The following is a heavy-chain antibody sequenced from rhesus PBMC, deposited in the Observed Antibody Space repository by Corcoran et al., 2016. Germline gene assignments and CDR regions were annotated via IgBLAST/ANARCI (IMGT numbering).Heavy chain of an antibody. CDR2: THGSYP. J-gene: IGHJ3*01. Sequence: QVQLQESGPGLVKPSETLPLTCAVSGAPINNHYCSWVRQAPGKGLEWIGRTHGSYPDSNPSLKSLVTISLDTSKNHFSLNLKSVTAADTAVYYCTKEADEEWIGRPFFDFWGHGLRVTISS. D-gene: IGHD5-12*01. CDR1: GAPINNHY. CDR3: TKEADEEWIGRPFFDF. V-gene: IGHV4S2*01.